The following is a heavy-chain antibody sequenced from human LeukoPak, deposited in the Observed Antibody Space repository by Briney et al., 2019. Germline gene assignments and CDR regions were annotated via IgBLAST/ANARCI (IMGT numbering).Heavy chain of an antibody. CDR1: GFTFSSYE. V-gene: IGHV3-48*03. J-gene: IGHJ4*02. D-gene: IGHD5-24*01. Sequence: PGGSLRLSCAASGFTFSSYEMNWVRQAPGKGLEWVSYISSSGSTTYYAVSVKGRFTISRDNAKNSLYLQMNSLRAEDTAVYYCARDGSKGYYFDYWGQGTLVTVSS. CDR2: ISSSGSTT. CDR3: ARDGSKGYYFDY.